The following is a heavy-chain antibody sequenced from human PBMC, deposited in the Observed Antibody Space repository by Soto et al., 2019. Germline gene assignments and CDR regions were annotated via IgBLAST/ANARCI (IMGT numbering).Heavy chain of an antibody. V-gene: IGHV1-2*02. J-gene: IGHJ3*02. CDR2: INPATGAA. D-gene: IGHD3-3*01. CDR1: GYPVTAYY. CDR3: ARGGGVGVAGSAAFDM. Sequence: QLHLVQSGAVVKKPGASVTVSCSASGYPVTAYYMHWVRQAPGRGLEWMGGINPATGAAKNTQTFQGRVTMTRDTSTSTVFMELSGLTYEDTAVFYCARGGGVGVAGSAAFDMWGQGTLVTVSS.